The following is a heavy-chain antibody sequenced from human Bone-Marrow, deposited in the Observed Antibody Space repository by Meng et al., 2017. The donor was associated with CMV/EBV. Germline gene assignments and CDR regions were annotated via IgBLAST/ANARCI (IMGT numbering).Heavy chain of an antibody. CDR1: EFTFGNYA. J-gene: IGHJ3*02. CDR3: AREPGSRAFDI. D-gene: IGHD3-10*01. CDR2: ITASGGST. V-gene: IGHV3-23*01. Sequence: GESLKISCAASEFTFGNYAMSWVRQAPGRGLAWVSAITASGGSTFYAASVKGRFTVSRDNSKNTLYLQMNSLRAEDTAVYYCAREPGSRAFDIWGQGTMVTVSS.